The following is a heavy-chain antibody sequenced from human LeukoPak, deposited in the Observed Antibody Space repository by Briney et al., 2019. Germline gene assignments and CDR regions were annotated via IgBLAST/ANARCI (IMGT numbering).Heavy chain of an antibody. J-gene: IGHJ4*02. Sequence: PSETLSLTCTVSGDSISSYYWSWIRQPAGKGLEWIGRVYTSGTTKYNPSLKSRVTMSVDTSKNQFSLKLSPVTAADTAVYYCARHPPRGSYFEYWGQGTLVTVSS. CDR2: VYTSGTT. CDR3: ARHPPRGSYFEY. V-gene: IGHV4-4*07. CDR1: GDSISSYY.